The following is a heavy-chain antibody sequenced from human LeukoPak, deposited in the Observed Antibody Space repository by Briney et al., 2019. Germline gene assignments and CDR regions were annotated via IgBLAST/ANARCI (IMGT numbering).Heavy chain of an antibody. CDR1: GGSVSSGSYY. CDR3: ARDLMVRGPYVDY. V-gene: IGHV4-61*01. CDR2: IYYSGCT. D-gene: IGHD3-10*01. J-gene: IGHJ4*02. Sequence: SETLSLTCTVSGGSVSSGSYYWSWIRQPPGKGLEWIGYIYYSGCTNYNPSLKSRVTISVDTSKNQFSLKLSSVTAADTAVYYCARDLMVRGPYVDYWGQGTLVTVSS.